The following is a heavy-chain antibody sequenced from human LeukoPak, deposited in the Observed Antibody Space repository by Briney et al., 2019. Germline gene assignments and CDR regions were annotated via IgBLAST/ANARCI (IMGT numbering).Heavy chain of an antibody. Sequence: GGSLRLSCAASGFTFSSYGMHWVRQAPGKGLEWVAFIRYDGSNKYYADSVKGRFTISRDNSKNTLYLQMNSLRAEDTAVYYCAKVSDYVWGSYRLGDDYWGQGTLVTVSS. V-gene: IGHV3-30*02. J-gene: IGHJ4*02. D-gene: IGHD3-16*02. CDR2: IRYDGSNK. CDR1: GFTFSSYG. CDR3: AKVSDYVWGSYRLGDDY.